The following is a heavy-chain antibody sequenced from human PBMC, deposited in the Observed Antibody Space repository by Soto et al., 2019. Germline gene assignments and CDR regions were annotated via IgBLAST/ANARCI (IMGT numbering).Heavy chain of an antibody. CDR1: GFTFSTYA. CDR2: ITATGGTA. D-gene: IGHD3-22*01. CDR3: ARAFQDYGSNHWFDP. J-gene: IGHJ5*02. V-gene: IGHV3-23*01. Sequence: GGSLRLSCAASGFTFSTYAMSWVRLAPGRGLEWVSTITATGGTAYYRASGLGRFTISRDNSRNTLDLHMDSLRAEDAGTYYWARAFQDYGSNHWFDPWGQGSLVTVSS.